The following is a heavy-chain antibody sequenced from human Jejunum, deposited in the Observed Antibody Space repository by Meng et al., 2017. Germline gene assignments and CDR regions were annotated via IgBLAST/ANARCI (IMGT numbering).Heavy chain of an antibody. Sequence: QLQLQESGPGLVNPSETLSLTCTVSGGSISSNDYFWGWIRQPPGKGLEWIASISYTGSTNYNPSLKSRVTISVDTSKNQFSLKLKSVTAADTAVYYCARVDSSASFDYWGQGTLVTVSS. CDR2: ISYTGST. CDR1: GGSISSNDYF. V-gene: IGHV4-39*01. CDR3: ARVDSSASFDY. J-gene: IGHJ4*02. D-gene: IGHD6-6*01.